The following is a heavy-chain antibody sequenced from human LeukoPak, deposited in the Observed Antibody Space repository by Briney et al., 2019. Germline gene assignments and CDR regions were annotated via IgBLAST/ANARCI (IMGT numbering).Heavy chain of an antibody. CDR3: ARAKLYYDFWSGYLGNPPSGFDY. J-gene: IGHJ4*02. V-gene: IGHV4-30-4*01. Sequence: SETLSLTCTVSGGSISSGDYYWSWIRQPPGKGLEWIGYIYYSGSTYYNPSLKSRVTISVDTSKNQFSLKLSSVTAADTAVYYCARAKLYYDFWSGYLGNPPSGFDYWGQGTLVTVSS. CDR1: GGSISSGDYY. D-gene: IGHD3-3*01. CDR2: IYYSGST.